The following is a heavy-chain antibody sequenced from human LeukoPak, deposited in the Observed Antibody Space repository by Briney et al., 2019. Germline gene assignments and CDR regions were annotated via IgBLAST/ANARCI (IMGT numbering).Heavy chain of an antibody. Sequence: ASETLSLTCTVSGGSISSYYWSWFRQPPGKGLEWIGYIYYTGSTNYNPSLKSRVTISVDTSKIHFSLKLNSVTAADTAVYYCARDRGYSYGYSFDMWGQGTMVTVSS. CDR3: ARDRGYSYGYSFDM. CDR2: IYYTGST. V-gene: IGHV4-59*01. CDR1: GGSISSYY. J-gene: IGHJ3*02. D-gene: IGHD5-18*01.